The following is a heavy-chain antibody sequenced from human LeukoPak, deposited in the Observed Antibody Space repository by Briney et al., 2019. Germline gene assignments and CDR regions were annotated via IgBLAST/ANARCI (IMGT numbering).Heavy chain of an antibody. V-gene: IGHV1-69*13. Sequence: SVTVSYTASGGTFSSYAISWVRQAPGQGLEWMGGIIPIFGTANYAQKFQGRVTITADESTSTAYMELSSLRSEDTAVYYCAREKDTAMALYGMDVWGQGTTVTVSS. D-gene: IGHD5-18*01. CDR2: IIPIFGTA. CDR3: AREKDTAMALYGMDV. J-gene: IGHJ6*02. CDR1: GGTFSSYA.